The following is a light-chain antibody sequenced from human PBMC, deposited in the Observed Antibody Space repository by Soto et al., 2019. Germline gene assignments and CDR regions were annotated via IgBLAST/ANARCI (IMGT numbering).Light chain of an antibody. Sequence: QSALTQPPSASGSPGQSVTISCTGTSSDVGGYNYVSWYQQHPGKAPKLMIYEVSKRPSGVPDRFSGSKSGNTASLTVSGLQAEDEADYYCSSYAGSNNLPFVFGTGTKLTVL. CDR2: EVS. CDR3: SSYAGSNNLPFV. CDR1: SSDVGGYNY. V-gene: IGLV2-8*01. J-gene: IGLJ1*01.